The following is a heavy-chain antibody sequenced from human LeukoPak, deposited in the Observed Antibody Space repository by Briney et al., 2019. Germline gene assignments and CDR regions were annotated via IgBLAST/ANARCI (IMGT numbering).Heavy chain of an antibody. Sequence: SETLSLTCIVSGGSISSYYWSWIRQPAGKGLEWIGRIYSSGSANYNLSLKSQVSMSVDTSKNQFSLKLNSVTAADTAVYYCARNYYDTNGYYSDFDYWGQGTLVTVSS. D-gene: IGHD3-22*01. CDR3: ARNYYDTNGYYSDFDY. V-gene: IGHV4-4*07. J-gene: IGHJ4*02. CDR2: IYSSGSA. CDR1: GGSISSYY.